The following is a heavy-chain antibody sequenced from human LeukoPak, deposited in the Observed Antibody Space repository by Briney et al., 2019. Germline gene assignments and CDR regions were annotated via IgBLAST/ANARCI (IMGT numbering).Heavy chain of an antibody. D-gene: IGHD2-15*01. CDR1: GYTFTDYF. CDR2: INPNSGGT. Sequence: GASVKVSCKASGYTFTDYFIHWVRQAPGQGLEWMGWINPNSGGTDYAQRFQGRVTMTRDTSITTAYMELSRLRSDGTAVYYCASLVVVAANYYFDYWGQGTLVTVSS. CDR3: ASLVVVAANYYFDY. J-gene: IGHJ4*02. V-gene: IGHV1-2*02.